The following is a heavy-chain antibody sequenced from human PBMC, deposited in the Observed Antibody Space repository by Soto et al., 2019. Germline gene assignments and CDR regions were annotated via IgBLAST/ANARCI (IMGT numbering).Heavy chain of an antibody. D-gene: IGHD1-7*01. V-gene: IGHV3-33*01. CDR2: IWYDGNNK. Sequence: PGGSLRLSCEGSGFTFSNYGIHWVRQAPGMGLDWVAVIWYDGNNKYYSESVKGRFTISRDNSKNTVFLEMSSLRAEDTAVYYCARGNYGASGIDYWGPGALV. J-gene: IGHJ4*02. CDR1: GFTFSNYG. CDR3: ARGNYGASGIDY.